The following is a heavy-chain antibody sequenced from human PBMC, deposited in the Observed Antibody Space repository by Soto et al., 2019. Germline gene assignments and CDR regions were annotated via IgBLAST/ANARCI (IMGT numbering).Heavy chain of an antibody. CDR1: GFTFSSYA. D-gene: IGHD5-12*01. CDR3: ARGGDIVATAYYYYYGMDV. J-gene: IGHJ6*02. V-gene: IGHV3-30-3*01. Sequence: QVQLVESGGGVVQPGRSLRLSCAASGFTFSSYAMHWVRQAPGKGLEWVAVISYDGSNKYYADSVKGRFTISRDNSKNTLYLQRNSLRAEDTAVYYCARGGDIVATAYYYYYGMDVWGQGTTVTVSS. CDR2: ISYDGSNK.